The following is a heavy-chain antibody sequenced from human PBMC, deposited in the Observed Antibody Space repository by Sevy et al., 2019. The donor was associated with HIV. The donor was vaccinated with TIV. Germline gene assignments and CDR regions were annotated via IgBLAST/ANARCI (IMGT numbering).Heavy chain of an antibody. J-gene: IGHJ4*02. CDR1: GYTFTSYY. CDR2: INPSGGST. CDR3: ARDSGPGGSYDSNYYFDY. D-gene: IGHD5-12*01. Sequence: ASVKVSCKASGYTFTSYYMHWVRQAPGQGLEWMGIINPSGGSTSYAQNFQGRVTMTRDTSTSTVYMELSSPRSEDTAVYYCARDSGPGGSYDSNYYFDYWGQGTLVTVSS. V-gene: IGHV1-46*01.